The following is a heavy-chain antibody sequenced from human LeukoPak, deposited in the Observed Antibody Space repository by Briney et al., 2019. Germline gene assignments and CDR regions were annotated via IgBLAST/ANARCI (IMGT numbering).Heavy chain of an antibody. J-gene: IGHJ3*02. Sequence: GALRLSCAASGFTVSSNCMSWVRQAPGKGLEWVSLICSGGNSYYADSVKGRFTISRDNAKNSLYLQMNSLRAEDTAVYYCARTAYYYDSSGYDDAFDIWGQGTMVTVSS. D-gene: IGHD3-22*01. CDR1: GFTVSSNC. CDR3: ARTAYYYDSSGYDDAFDI. CDR2: ICSGGNS. V-gene: IGHV3-53*01.